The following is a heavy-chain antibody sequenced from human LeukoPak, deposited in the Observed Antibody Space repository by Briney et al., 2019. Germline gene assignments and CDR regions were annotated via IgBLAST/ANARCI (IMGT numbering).Heavy chain of an antibody. CDR1: GGSFSGYY. CDR3: ARLPDVSGWPFDY. Sequence: SETLSLTCAVYGGSFSGYYWSWIRQPPGKGLEWIGEINHSGSTNYNPSLKSRVTISVDTSKNQFPLKLTSVTAADTAIYYCARLPDVSGWPFDYWGQGILVTVSS. CDR2: INHSGST. J-gene: IGHJ4*02. V-gene: IGHV4-34*01. D-gene: IGHD6-19*01.